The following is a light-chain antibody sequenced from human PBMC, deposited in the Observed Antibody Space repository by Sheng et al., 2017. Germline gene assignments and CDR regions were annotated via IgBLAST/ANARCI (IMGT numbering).Light chain of an antibody. Sequence: DIQMTQSPSTLSASVGDRVTITCRASQNVNSWLAWYQQKPGKAPNILIYQASSLESGVPSRFSGSGSGTEFTLTISSLQPDDFAIYYCQPYNGFFSFGGGTRVEIK. CDR1: QNVNSW. J-gene: IGKJ4*01. V-gene: IGKV1-5*03. CDR2: QAS. CDR3: QPYNGFFS.